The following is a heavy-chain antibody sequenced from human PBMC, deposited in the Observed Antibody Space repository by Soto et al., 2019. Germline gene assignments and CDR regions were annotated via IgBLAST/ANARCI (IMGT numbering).Heavy chain of an antibody. V-gene: IGHV1-2*02. Sequence: ASVKVSCKASGYTFTGYYMHWVRQAPGQGLEWMGWINPNSGGTNYAQKFQGRVTMTRDTSISTAYMELSRLRSDDTAVYYCARFMVRETCFDYWGQGTLVTVSS. J-gene: IGHJ4*02. CDR2: INPNSGGT. CDR1: GYTFTGYY. D-gene: IGHD3-10*01. CDR3: ARFMVRETCFDY.